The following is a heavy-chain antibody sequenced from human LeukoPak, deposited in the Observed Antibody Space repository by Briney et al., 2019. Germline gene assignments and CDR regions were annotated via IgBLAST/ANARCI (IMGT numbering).Heavy chain of an antibody. D-gene: IGHD2-21*02. V-gene: IGHV4-4*07. J-gene: IGHJ5*02. CDR1: DASITNYY. CDR2: IYTSGST. CDR3: ARGDDVVVTATGNWFDP. Sequence: PSETLSLTCTVSDASITNYYWGWIRQPAGKGLEWIGRIYTSGSTDYNPSLRSRLTISVDTSKNQFSLKLRSVTAADTAVYYCARGDDVVVTATGNWFDPWGQGTLVTVSS.